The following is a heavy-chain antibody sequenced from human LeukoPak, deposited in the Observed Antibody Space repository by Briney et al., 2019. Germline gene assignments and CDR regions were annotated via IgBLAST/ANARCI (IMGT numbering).Heavy chain of an antibody. CDR3: ATVTTSPAQLYGMDV. Sequence: ASVKVSCKVSGYTLTELSMHWVRQAPGKGLEWMGGFDPEDGETIYAQKFQGRVTMTEDTSTDTAYMELSCLRSEDTAVYYCATVTTSPAQLYGMDVWGQGTTVTVSS. CDR2: FDPEDGET. D-gene: IGHD3-3*01. J-gene: IGHJ6*02. V-gene: IGHV1-24*01. CDR1: GYTLTELS.